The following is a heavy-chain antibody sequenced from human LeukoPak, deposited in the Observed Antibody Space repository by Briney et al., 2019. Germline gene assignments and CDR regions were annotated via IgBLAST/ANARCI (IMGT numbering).Heavy chain of an antibody. J-gene: IGHJ4*02. Sequence: ASVKVSCKASGYTFTGYYMHWVRQAPGQGLEWMGWINPNSGGTNYAQKFQGCVTMTRDTSSSTAYMELSRLRSDDTAVYYCARGSVGARSNYVGARHYYFDYWGQGTLVTVSS. CDR3: ARGSVGARSNYVGARHYYFDY. CDR1: GYTFTGYY. D-gene: IGHD4-11*01. V-gene: IGHV1-2*04. CDR2: INPNSGGT.